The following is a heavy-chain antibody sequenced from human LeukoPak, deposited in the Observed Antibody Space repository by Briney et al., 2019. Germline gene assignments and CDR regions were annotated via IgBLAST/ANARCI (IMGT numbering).Heavy chain of an antibody. CDR2: INGDGSET. CDR1: GFTLSNYW. D-gene: IGHD3-10*01. J-gene: IGHJ4*02. Sequence: GGSLRLSCAASGFTLSNYWMHWVRQAPGKGLVWVSRINGDGSETYYADSVKGRFTSSRDNAKNTVFLQMNNLRAEDTAVYYCVRDIREYDFWGQGTLVTVSS. CDR3: VRDIREYDF. V-gene: IGHV3-74*01.